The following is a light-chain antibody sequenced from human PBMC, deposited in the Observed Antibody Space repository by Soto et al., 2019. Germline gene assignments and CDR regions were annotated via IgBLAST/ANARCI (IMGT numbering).Light chain of an antibody. V-gene: IGKV3-20*01. CDR2: GAS. Sequence: EIVLTQSPGTLSLSPGERATLSCRASQSVSSSYLAWYQQKPGQAPRLLIYGASSRATGIPDRFSGSGSGTDFTLTISRLEPEDFAVYYCQQYGSSPWITFGQGTRLEFK. CDR3: QQYGSSPWIT. J-gene: IGKJ5*01. CDR1: QSVSSSY.